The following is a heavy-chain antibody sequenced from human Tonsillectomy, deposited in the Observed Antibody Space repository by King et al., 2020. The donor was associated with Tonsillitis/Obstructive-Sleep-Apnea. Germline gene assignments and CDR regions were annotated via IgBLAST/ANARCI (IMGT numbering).Heavy chain of an antibody. CDR2: INHSGST. J-gene: IGHJ2*01. Sequence: VQLQQWGAGLLKPSETLSLTCAVYGGSFSGYYWSWIRQPPGKGLEWIGEINHSGSTNYNPSLKSRVTISVDTSKNQFSLKLSSVTAADTDVYYCAREWPHQQQLVVWYFDLWGRGTLVTVSS. CDR1: GGSFSGYY. D-gene: IGHD6-13*01. V-gene: IGHV4-34*01. CDR3: AREWPHQQQLVVWYFDL.